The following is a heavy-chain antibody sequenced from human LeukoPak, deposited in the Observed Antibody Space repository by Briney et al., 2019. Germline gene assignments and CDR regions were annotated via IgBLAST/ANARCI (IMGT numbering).Heavy chain of an antibody. D-gene: IGHD3-9*01. CDR2: INHSGST. CDR1: GGSFSGYY. V-gene: IGHV4-34*01. Sequence: PSETLSLTCAVSGGSFSGYYWSWIRQPPGKGLEWIGEINHSGSTNYNPSLKSRVTISVDTSKNQFSLKLSSVTAADTAVYYCARGPQYDILTGYYLDYWGQGTLVTVSS. CDR3: ARGPQYDILTGYYLDY. J-gene: IGHJ4*02.